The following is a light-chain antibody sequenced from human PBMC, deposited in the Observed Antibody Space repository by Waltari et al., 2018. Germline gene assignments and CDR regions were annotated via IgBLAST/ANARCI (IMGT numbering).Light chain of an antibody. CDR1: SSNIGSHT. CDR2: SNN. Sequence: HSVLTQPPSASGTPGHRVTISCSGSSSNIGSHTVNWYQQLPGTAPKLLISSNNQRASGVPERFSCSKSGPSGSLAISVLQSQDEADYYCAAWDCSLNGYVFGTGTKVTVL. J-gene: IGLJ1*01. CDR3: AAWDCSLNGYV. V-gene: IGLV1-44*01.